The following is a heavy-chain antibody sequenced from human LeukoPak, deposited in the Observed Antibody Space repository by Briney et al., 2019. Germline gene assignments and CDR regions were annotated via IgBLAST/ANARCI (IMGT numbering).Heavy chain of an antibody. CDR3: ARERGVSHPFDY. J-gene: IGHJ4*02. Sequence: PGGSLRLSCAASGFTFSSYWMHWVRQAPGKGLVWVARIKNDGSGIIYADSVKGRFTISRDNARNTLHLQMNSLRAEDTAVYYCARERGVSHPFDYWGQGTLVTVSS. D-gene: IGHD2-21*01. CDR1: GFTFSSYW. CDR2: IKNDGSGI. V-gene: IGHV3-74*01.